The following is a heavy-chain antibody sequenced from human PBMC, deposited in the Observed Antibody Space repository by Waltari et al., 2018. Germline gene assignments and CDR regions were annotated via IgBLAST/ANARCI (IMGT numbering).Heavy chain of an antibody. Sequence: QVQLQESGPGLVKPSGTLSLTCAVSGGSISSSNWWSWVRQHPGKGREWIGEIYHSGSTNYNPSLKSRVTISVDKSKNQFSLKLSSVTAADTAVYYCARGTMIVVVITTNYYYGMDVWGQGTTVTVSS. V-gene: IGHV4-4*02. CDR2: IYHSGST. J-gene: IGHJ6*02. CDR1: GGSISSSNW. CDR3: ARGTMIVVVITTNYYYGMDV. D-gene: IGHD3-22*01.